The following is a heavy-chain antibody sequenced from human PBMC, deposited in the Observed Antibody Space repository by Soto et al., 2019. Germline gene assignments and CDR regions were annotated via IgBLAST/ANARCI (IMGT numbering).Heavy chain of an antibody. D-gene: IGHD5-18*01. CDR1: GGSISSGGYS. V-gene: IGHV4-30-2*01. Sequence: PSETLSLTCAVSGGSISSGGYSWSWIRQPPGKGLEWIGYIYHSGSTYYNPSLKSRVTISVDRSKNQFSLKLSSVTAADTAVYYCARDIRGYSRALDFWGQGTLVTVSS. CDR2: IYHSGST. CDR3: ARDIRGYSRALDF. J-gene: IGHJ4*02.